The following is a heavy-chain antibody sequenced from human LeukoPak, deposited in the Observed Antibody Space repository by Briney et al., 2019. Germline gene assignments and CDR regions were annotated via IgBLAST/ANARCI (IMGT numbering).Heavy chain of an antibody. Sequence: KTSQTLSLTCAISGDSVSSNSAAWNWIRQSPSRGLEWLGRTYYRSKWYNDYAVSVKSRITINPDTSKNQFSLKLSSVTAADTAVYYCARLPFTEHMTTGSPAYYYGMDVWGQGTTVTVSS. D-gene: IGHD4-4*01. J-gene: IGHJ6*02. CDR3: ARLPFTEHMTTGSPAYYYGMDV. CDR1: GDSVSSNSAA. CDR2: TYYRSKWYN. V-gene: IGHV6-1*01.